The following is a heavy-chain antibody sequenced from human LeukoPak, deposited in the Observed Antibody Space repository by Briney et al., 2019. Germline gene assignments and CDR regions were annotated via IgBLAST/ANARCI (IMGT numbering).Heavy chain of an antibody. CDR1: GFTFSSYA. CDR3: ARDPWGSSPPDY. V-gene: IGHV3-30-3*01. J-gene: IGHJ4*02. Sequence: GGSLRLSCAASGFTFSSYAMHWVRQAPGKGLEWVAVISYDGSNKYYADSVKGRFTISRDNSKNTLYLQMNSLRAEDTAVYYCARDPWGSSPPDYWGQGTLVTVSS. D-gene: IGHD6-6*01. CDR2: ISYDGSNK.